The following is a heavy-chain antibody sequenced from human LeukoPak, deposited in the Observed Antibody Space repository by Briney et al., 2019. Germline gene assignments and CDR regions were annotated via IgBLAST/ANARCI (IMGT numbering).Heavy chain of an antibody. CDR3: ARQHDSYYYYYIDV. CDR2: LYHSDSA. CDR1: GYSISNGYY. J-gene: IGHJ6*03. Sequence: SETLSLTCAVSGYSISNGYYWVWIRQPPGRGLEWIGSLYHSDSAYYNTSLRSRVSMSVDTSKNQFSLTLSLVTAADTAVYYCARQHDSYYYYYIDVWGSGTTVTVSS. V-gene: IGHV4-38-2*01.